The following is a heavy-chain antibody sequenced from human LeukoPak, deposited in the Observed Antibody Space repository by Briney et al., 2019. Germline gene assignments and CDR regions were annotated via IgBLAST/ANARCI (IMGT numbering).Heavy chain of an antibody. D-gene: IGHD3-10*01. CDR1: GYTFTGYY. Sequence: ASVKVSCKASGYTFTGYYMPWVRQAPGQGLEWMGWINPNSGGTTYAQKFQGRVTMTRDTSISTAYMELSRLRSDDTAVYYCARVWYGSGSYFLNWFDPWGQGTLVTVSS. V-gene: IGHV1-2*02. CDR2: INPNSGGT. CDR3: ARVWYGSGSYFLNWFDP. J-gene: IGHJ5*02.